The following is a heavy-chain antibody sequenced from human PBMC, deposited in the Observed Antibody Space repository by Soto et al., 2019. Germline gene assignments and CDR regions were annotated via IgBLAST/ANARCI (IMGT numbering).Heavy chain of an antibody. D-gene: IGHD3-10*01. CDR3: SRDRGLGSYFYGMDV. CDR1: GFTSGLTFSSYS. CDR2: MDNTDTYI. J-gene: IGHJ6*04. V-gene: IGHV3-21*01. Sequence: VRLSCTASGFTSGLTFSSYSMNWVRLAPGKGLEWVSSMDNTDTYIRYADSVKGRFTISRDNAKDSLYLQMNSLRTEDTAVYYCSRDRGLGSYFYGMDVWGSGTTVTVSS.